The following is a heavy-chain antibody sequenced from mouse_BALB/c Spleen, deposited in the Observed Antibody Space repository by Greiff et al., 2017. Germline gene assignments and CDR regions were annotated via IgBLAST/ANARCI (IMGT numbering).Heavy chain of an antibody. CDR1: GFNIKDTY. CDR3: ASPDYYGSSYGAY. CDR2: IDPANGNT. Sequence: VQLKQSGAELVKPGASVKLSCTASGFNIKDTYMHWVKQRPEQGLEWIGRIDPANGNTKYDPKFQGKATITADTSSNTAYLQLSSLTSEDTAVYYCASPDYYGSSYGAYWGQGTLVTVSA. J-gene: IGHJ3*01. D-gene: IGHD1-1*01. V-gene: IGHV14-3*02.